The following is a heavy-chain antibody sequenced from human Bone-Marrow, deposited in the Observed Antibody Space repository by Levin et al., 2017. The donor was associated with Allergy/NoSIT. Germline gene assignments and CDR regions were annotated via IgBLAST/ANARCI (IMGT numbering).Heavy chain of an antibody. CDR2: IEQNGNEK. V-gene: IGHV3-7*01. D-gene: IGHD3-3*01. Sequence: GESLKISCATSGFIFSSYWMSWVRQAPGKGLEWVANIEQNGNEKYYVDSVKGRFTISRDNAKNAVFLQMNSLTADDSAVYFCARGGKAYFLYWGPGTLVTVSS. CDR3: ARGGKAYFLY. CDR1: GFIFSSYW. J-gene: IGHJ4*02.